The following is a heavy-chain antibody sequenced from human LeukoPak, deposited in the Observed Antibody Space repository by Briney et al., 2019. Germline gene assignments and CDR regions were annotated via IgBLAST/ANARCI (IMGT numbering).Heavy chain of an antibody. CDR2: ISPYNANT. Sequence: GPSVNVSCKLSGYTFTIYGISWVRQAPGQGLEWMGWISPYNANTNYAQKLQGKVTMTTDTSTSTAYMELRSLRSDDTAVYYCASDLGYHLQTNYYYYGMDVWGQGTTVTVSS. V-gene: IGHV1-18*01. J-gene: IGHJ6*02. CDR1: GYTFTIYG. CDR3: ASDLGYHLQTNYYYYGMDV. D-gene: IGHD2-2*01.